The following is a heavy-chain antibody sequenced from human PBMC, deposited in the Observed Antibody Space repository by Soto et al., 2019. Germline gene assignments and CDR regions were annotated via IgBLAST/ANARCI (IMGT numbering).Heavy chain of an antibody. CDR1: GGSISSGGYS. J-gene: IGHJ4*02. CDR2: IYHSGGT. CDR3: ASYSSGQMRY. D-gene: IGHD6-19*01. V-gene: IGHV4-30-2*01. Sequence: SETLSLTCAVSGGSISSGGYSWSWIRQPPGKGLEWIGYIYHSGGTDYSPSLKSGVTISVDTSKNQFSLKLSSVTAADTAVYYCASYSSGQMRYWGQGTLVTVSS.